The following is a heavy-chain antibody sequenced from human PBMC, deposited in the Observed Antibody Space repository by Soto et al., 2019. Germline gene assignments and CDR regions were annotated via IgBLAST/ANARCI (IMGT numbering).Heavy chain of an antibody. D-gene: IGHD2-15*01. J-gene: IGHJ3*02. Sequence: GGSLRLSCAASGFTFSSYGMHWVRQAPGKGLEWVAVISYDGTNNYYTESVKGQFTNSRDNSKNTLFLQMNSLRAEDTAFYFCAKGDCSGGSCYFSAFDIWGQGTMVTVSS. CDR2: ISYDGTNN. CDR3: AKGDCSGGSCYFSAFDI. V-gene: IGHV3-30*18. CDR1: GFTFSSYG.